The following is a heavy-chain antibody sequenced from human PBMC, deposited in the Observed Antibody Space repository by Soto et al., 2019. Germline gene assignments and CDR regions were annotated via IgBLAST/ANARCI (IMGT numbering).Heavy chain of an antibody. V-gene: IGHV3-64*01. Sequence: GPLRLYRAAAGLNFSGYAMHRVRQAPGKGLEYVSAISSNGGSTYYANSVKGRFTISRDNSKNTLYLQMGSLRAEDMAVYYCARYTTPGVDIVATHYFDYWGQGTLVTVSS. CDR3: ARYTTPGVDIVATHYFDY. CDR2: ISSNGGST. CDR1: GLNFSGYA. D-gene: IGHD5-12*01. J-gene: IGHJ4*02.